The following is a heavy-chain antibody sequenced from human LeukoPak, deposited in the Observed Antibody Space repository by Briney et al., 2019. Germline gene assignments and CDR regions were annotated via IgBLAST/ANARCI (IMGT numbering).Heavy chain of an antibody. V-gene: IGHV3-21*01. CDR2: ISSSSSYI. CDR3: ARDMSIAAAGTHRGDY. J-gene: IGHJ4*02. D-gene: IGHD6-13*01. CDR1: VFTHRSYT. Sequence: PGGSLRLSRAASVFTHRSYTMHWVRQPRARGLAGVSSISSSSSYIYYADSVKGRFTISRDNAKNSLYLQMNSLRAEDTAVYYCARDMSIAAAGTHRGDYWGQGTLVTVSS.